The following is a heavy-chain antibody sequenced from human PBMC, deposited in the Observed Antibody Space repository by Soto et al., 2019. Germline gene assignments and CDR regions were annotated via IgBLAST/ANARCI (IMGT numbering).Heavy chain of an antibody. J-gene: IGHJ4*02. CDR3: ARAHYGDYFDY. V-gene: IGHV4-31*03. Sequence: QVQLQESGPGLVKPSQTLSLTCTVSGVSISSGGYYWSWIRQHPGKGLEWIGYIDYSGSTYYNPSLKSRVTISVGTSKNQFSLKLSSVTAADTAVYYCARAHYGDYFDYWGQGTLVTVSS. D-gene: IGHD4-17*01. CDR1: GVSISSGGYY. CDR2: IDYSGST.